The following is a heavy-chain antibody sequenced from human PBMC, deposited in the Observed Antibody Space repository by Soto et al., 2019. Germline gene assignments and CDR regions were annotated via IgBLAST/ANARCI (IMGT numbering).Heavy chain of an antibody. CDR2: IVVGSGNT. J-gene: IGHJ6*02. V-gene: IGHV1-58*01. CDR1: GFTFTSSA. CDR3: AAALDYGASYYYYGMDV. Sequence: GASVKVSCKASGFTFTSSAVQWVRQARGQRLEWIGWIVVGSGNTNYAQKFQERVTITRDMSTSTAYMELSSLRSEDTAVYYCAAALDYGASYYYYGMDVWGQGTTGTVSS. D-gene: IGHD4-17*01.